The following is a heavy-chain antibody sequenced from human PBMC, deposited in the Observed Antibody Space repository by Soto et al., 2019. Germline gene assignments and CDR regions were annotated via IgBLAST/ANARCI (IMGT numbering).Heavy chain of an antibody. CDR1: GGPISGSVYY. Sequence: PAETLSLTCTVSGGPISGSVYYWAWIRQPPGKGLEWIGTIYDSGNTYYNPSLKSRVTISVNTSKNQFSLKLSSVTAADTAVYYGARVVAATRTGNWFGPWGQGTLVTVSS. D-gene: IGHD2-15*01. J-gene: IGHJ5*02. V-gene: IGHV4-39*01. CDR2: IYDSGNT. CDR3: ARVVAATRTGNWFGP.